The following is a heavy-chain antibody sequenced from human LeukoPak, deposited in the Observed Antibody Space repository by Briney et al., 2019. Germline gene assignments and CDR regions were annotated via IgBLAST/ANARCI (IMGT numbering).Heavy chain of an antibody. J-gene: IGHJ3*02. CDR3: KMAKEGNAFDI. D-gene: IGHD5-24*01. V-gene: IGHV1-8*01. CDR2: MKPNSGNT. Sequence: ASVKVSCKASGYTFTDYDINWARQATGQGLEWMGWMKPNSGNTGYAQKFQGRVTMTRDTSITTAYMELSSLRSDDTAIYYCKMAKEGNAFDIWGQGTMVTVSS. CDR1: GYTFTDYD.